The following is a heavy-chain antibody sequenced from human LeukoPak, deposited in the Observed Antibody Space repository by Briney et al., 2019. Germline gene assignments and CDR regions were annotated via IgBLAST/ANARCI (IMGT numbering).Heavy chain of an antibody. CDR3: ARGSIAAAGSVPGYFDY. Sequence: SVKVSCKASGYTFTSYGISWVRQAPGQGLEWRGGIIPIFGTANYAQKFQGRVTITTDESTSTAYMELSSLRSEDTAVYYCARGSIAAAGSVPGYFDYWGQGTLVTVSS. CDR2: IIPIFGTA. CDR1: GYTFTSYG. V-gene: IGHV1-69*05. D-gene: IGHD6-13*01. J-gene: IGHJ4*02.